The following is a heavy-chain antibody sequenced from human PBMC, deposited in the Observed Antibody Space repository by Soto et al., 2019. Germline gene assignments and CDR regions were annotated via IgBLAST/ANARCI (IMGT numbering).Heavy chain of an antibody. CDR3: ARRNNQALVDY. Sequence: SETLSLTCTVSGDTVSRGPNYWSWNRQPPGRRLEWLGYVYDIQTTNTNPSLGSRVTISKGPSKNQFSLRLTSVTAADTAVYYCARRNNQALVDYWGQGILVTVSS. CDR1: GDTVSRGPNY. V-gene: IGHV4-61*01. D-gene: IGHD1-1*01. CDR2: VYDIQTT. J-gene: IGHJ4*02.